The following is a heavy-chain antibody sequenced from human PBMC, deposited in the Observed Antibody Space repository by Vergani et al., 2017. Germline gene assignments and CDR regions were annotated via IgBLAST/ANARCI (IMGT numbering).Heavy chain of an antibody. V-gene: IGHV1-69*01. CDR2: IIPIFGTA. J-gene: IGHJ6*03. D-gene: IGHD2-2*02. CDR3: AGGGRCSSTSCYKFVEYYYYMDV. Sequence: QVQLVQSGAEVKKPGSSVKVSCKASGGTFSSYAIGWVRQAPGQGLEWIGGIIPIFGTANYEQKFQGRVTITADESTSTAYMELSSLRSEDTAVYYGAGGGRCSSTSCYKFVEYYYYMDVWGKGTTVTVSS. CDR1: GGTFSSYA.